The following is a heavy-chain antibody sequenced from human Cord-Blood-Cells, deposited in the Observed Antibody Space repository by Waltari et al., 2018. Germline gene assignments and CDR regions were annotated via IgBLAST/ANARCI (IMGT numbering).Heavy chain of an antibody. CDR3: ARDWKRWGVGFDY. D-gene: IGHD3-16*01. CDR2: INPNSGGT. V-gene: IGHV1-2*06. Sequence: QVQLVQSGAEVKKPGASVKVSCKASGYTFTGYYMHWVRQAPGQGLEGMGRINPNSGGTNYAQKFQGRVTMTRDTSISTAYMELSRLRSDDTAVYYCARDWKRWGVGFDYWGQGTLVTVSS. J-gene: IGHJ4*02. CDR1: GYTFTGYY.